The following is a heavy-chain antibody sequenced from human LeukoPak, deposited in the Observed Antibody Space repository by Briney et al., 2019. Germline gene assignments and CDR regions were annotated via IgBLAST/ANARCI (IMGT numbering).Heavy chain of an antibody. CDR3: ARADRLHGGPYLIGP. CDR1: GYSFTDYY. Sequence: ASVKVSCKASGYSFTDYYMHWVRQAPGQGLEWMGWINLNNGDIKSAQKFQGRVTMTRDTSITTVYMEVSWLTSDDTAIYYCARADRLHGGPYLIGPWGQGTLVTVSS. J-gene: IGHJ5*02. CDR2: INLNNGDI. V-gene: IGHV1-2*02. D-gene: IGHD2-21*01.